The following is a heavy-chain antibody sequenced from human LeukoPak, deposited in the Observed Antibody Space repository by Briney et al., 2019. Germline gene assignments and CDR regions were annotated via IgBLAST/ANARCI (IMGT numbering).Heavy chain of an antibody. D-gene: IGHD1-26*01. CDR1: GFSFSDHG. CDR3: VKVDRGKQWGYFDY. J-gene: IGHJ4*02. V-gene: IGHV3-33*06. CDR2: IWHDGGTK. Sequence: GRSLRLSCAASGFSFSDHGMHWVRQAPGKGLEWLAVIWHDGGTKYYAESVEGRFSISRDNSKNTLFLQMSSLRVEDTAVYYCVKVDRGKQWGYFDYWGQGTLVTVSS.